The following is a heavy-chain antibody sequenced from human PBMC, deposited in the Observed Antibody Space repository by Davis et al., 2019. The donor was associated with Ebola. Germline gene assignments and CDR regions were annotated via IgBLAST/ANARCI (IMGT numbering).Heavy chain of an antibody. Sequence: SVKVSCKTSGYTFTNYDINWVRQAPGQGLEWMGRIIPILGIANYAQKFQGRVTITADKSTSTAYMELSSLRSEDTAVYYCAIYASPQRARLYYYYGMDVWGQGTTVTVSS. J-gene: IGHJ6*02. V-gene: IGHV1-69*04. CDR3: AIYASPQRARLYYYYGMDV. CDR2: IIPILGIA. CDR1: GYTFTNYD. D-gene: IGHD5/OR15-5a*01.